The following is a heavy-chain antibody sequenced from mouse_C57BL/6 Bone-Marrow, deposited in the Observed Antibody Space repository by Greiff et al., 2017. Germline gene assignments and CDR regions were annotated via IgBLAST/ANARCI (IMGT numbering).Heavy chain of an antibody. D-gene: IGHD1-1*01. Sequence: DVKLQESGGGLVQPGGSMKLSCVASGFTFSNYWMNWVRQYPEKGLEWVAQIRLKSDIYAKHYAESVKGRFTISRDASKSSVYLQMNNLSAEDTGIYYGTGGRGYFDDWGQGTTLTVSS. J-gene: IGHJ2*01. CDR3: TGGRGYFDD. CDR1: GFTFSNYW. CDR2: IRLKSDIYAK. V-gene: IGHV6-3*01.